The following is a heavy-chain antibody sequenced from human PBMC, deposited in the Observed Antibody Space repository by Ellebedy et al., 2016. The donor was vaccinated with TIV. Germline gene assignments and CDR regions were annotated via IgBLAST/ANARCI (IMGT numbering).Heavy chain of an antibody. V-gene: IGHV3-69-1*01. Sequence: GESLKISCAASGFIFSNYGVNWVRQAPGKGLEWVSYIGIAATIHYADSHYADFVKGRFTISRDNAKNSLYLQMNSLRVEDTAVYYCARDGVTTRFSLFDYWGQGTLVTVSS. CDR1: GFIFSNYG. CDR3: ARDGVTTRFSLFDY. J-gene: IGHJ4*02. CDR2: IGIAATI. D-gene: IGHD4-11*01.